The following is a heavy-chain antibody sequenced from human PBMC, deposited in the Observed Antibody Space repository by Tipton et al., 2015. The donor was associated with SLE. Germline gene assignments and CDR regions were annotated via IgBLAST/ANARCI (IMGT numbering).Heavy chain of an antibody. V-gene: IGHV4-59*01. CDR3: ARVRTTVTRGYYYYMDV. CDR1: GGSISSYY. CDR2: MYYSGST. J-gene: IGHJ6*03. D-gene: IGHD4-17*01. Sequence: TLSLTCTVSGGSISSYYWSWIRQPPGKGLEWIGYMYYSGSTNYNPPLKSRVTISVDTSKNQFSLKLSSVTAADTAVYYCARVRTTVTRGYYYYMDVWGKGTTVTVSS.